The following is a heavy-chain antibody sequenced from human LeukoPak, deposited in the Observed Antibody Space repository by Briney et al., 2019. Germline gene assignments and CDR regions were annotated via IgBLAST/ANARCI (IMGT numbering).Heavy chain of an antibody. Sequence: QAGGSLRLSCAASGFTFSSYDMTWVRQAPGRGLEWVSSIRPSGDNTYYGDSVKGRFTISRDNSKNTVYLQMNNMRVDDTAVYYCARVAGWRWFDPWGQGTLVTVSS. V-gene: IGHV3-23*01. CDR3: ARVAGWRWFDP. CDR2: IRPSGDNT. J-gene: IGHJ5*02. D-gene: IGHD6-19*01. CDR1: GFTFSSYD.